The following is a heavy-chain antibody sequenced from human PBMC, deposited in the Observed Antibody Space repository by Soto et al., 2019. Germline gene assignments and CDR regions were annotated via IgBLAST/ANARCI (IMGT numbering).Heavy chain of an antibody. V-gene: IGHV3-23*01. CDR2: ISVGGGIT. J-gene: IGHJ4*02. CDR3: AKDPNGDYIGALDS. CDR1: GFTFSTYA. Sequence: EVQLLEAGGGLVRPGGSLRLSCVGSGFTFSTYAMTWVRQAPGKGLEWVSAISVGGGITKYADSVKGRFTISRDNSTNTLYLQMNSLRAEDTARYYCAKDPNGDYIGALDSWGQGTLVTVSS. D-gene: IGHD4-17*01.